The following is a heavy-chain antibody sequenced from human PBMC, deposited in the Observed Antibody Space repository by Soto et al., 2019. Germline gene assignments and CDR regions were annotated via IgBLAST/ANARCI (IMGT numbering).Heavy chain of an antibody. CDR2: IIPVLGIA. CDR3: ERDSELKAGTDDY. V-gene: IGHV1-69*04. CDR1: GGTFSSYT. D-gene: IGHD6-19*01. Sequence: GASVKVSCKASGGTFSSYTIIWVRQAPGQGLEWMGRIIPVLGIANYAQKFQGRVTITADKSTSTAYMELSSLRSEDTAVYYCERDSELKAGTDDYWGQGTLVTVSS. J-gene: IGHJ4*02.